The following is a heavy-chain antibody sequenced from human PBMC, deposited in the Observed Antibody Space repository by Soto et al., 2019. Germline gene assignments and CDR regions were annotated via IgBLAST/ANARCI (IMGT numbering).Heavy chain of an antibody. D-gene: IGHD5-12*01. CDR1: GGTFSSYA. Sequence: ASVKVSCKASGGTFSSYAINWVRQTPGQGLEWMGGIIPLSGTSNYAQKFQGRVSITADKLTSTAYMELSSLRSDDTAVYYCARVSRWLQFKDWFDPWGQGSLVTVYS. V-gene: IGHV1-69*06. J-gene: IGHJ5*02. CDR2: IIPLSGTS. CDR3: ARVSRWLQFKDWFDP.